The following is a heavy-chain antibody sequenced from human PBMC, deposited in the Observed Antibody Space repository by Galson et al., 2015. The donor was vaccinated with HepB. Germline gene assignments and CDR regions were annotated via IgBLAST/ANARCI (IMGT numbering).Heavy chain of an antibody. V-gene: IGHV3-66*02. CDR1: GFTVSSNY. CDR2: IYSGGST. CDR3: ARVAARHGWGDY. J-gene: IGHJ4*02. D-gene: IGHD6-6*01. Sequence: SLRLSCAASGFTVSSNYMSWVRQAPGKGLEWVSVIYSGGSTYYADSVKGRFTISRDNSKNTLYLQMNSLRAEDTAVYYCARVAARHGWGDYWGQGTLVTVSS.